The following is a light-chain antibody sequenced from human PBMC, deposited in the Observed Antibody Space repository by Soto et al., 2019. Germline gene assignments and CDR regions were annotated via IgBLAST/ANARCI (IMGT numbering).Light chain of an antibody. CDR2: EVT. J-gene: IGLJ1*01. CDR1: SNDVGGYYY. V-gene: IGLV2-14*01. Sequence: QSVLTQPASVSGPPGQSITISCTGTSNDVGGYYYVSWYQRHPGKAPKLMIYEVTNRPSGVSDRFSGSKSDNTASLTISGLQAEDEADYYCSSYTSSSTYVFGTGTKVTDL. CDR3: SSYTSSSTYV.